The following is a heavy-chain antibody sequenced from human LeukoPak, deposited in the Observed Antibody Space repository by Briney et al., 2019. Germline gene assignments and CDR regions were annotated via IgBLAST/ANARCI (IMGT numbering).Heavy chain of an antibody. Sequence: GGSLRLSCAASGFTVSSNYMSWVRQAPGKGLEWVSVIYSGGSTYYADSVKGRFTISRDNSKNTLYPQMNSLRAEDTAVYYCARDGKFGEYNWFDPWGQGTLVTVSS. CDR2: IYSGGST. CDR3: ARDGKFGEYNWFDP. J-gene: IGHJ5*02. CDR1: GFTVSSNY. D-gene: IGHD3-10*01. V-gene: IGHV3-53*01.